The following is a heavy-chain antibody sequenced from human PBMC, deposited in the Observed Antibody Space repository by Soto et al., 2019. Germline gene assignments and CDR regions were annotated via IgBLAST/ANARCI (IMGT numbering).Heavy chain of an antibody. CDR1: GYTFTGYY. J-gene: IGHJ6*03. V-gene: IGHV1-2*04. CDR2: INPNSGGT. Sequence: ASVKVSCKASGYTFTGYYMHWVRQAPGQGLEWMGWINPNSGGTNYAQKFQGWVTMTRDTSISTAYMELSRLRSDDTAVYYCARDASYGSGSYPLSYYYYYMDVWGKGTTVTVSS. D-gene: IGHD3-10*01. CDR3: ARDASYGSGSYPLSYYYYYMDV.